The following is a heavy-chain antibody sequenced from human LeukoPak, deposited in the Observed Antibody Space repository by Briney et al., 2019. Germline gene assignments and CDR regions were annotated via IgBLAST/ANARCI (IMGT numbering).Heavy chain of an antibody. J-gene: IGHJ5*02. V-gene: IGHV3-74*01. CDR1: GFTFSSYW. Sequence: GGSLRLSCAAAGFTFSSYWMQWVRQAPGKGRVWVSRINSDGSSTSYADSVNGRFTITRDNAKNTLYLQMNSLRAEDTAVYYCARAGSSSWYSNRFDPWGQGTLVTVSS. CDR2: INSDGSST. CDR3: ARAGSSSWYSNRFDP. D-gene: IGHD6-13*01.